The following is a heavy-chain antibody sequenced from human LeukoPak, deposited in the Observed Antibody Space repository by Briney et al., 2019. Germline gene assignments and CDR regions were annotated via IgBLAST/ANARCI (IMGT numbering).Heavy chain of an antibody. Sequence: GGSLRLSCAASGFTFRSYAMSWVRQAPGKGLEWVSGISNSGGSGSAHYADSVKGRITIFRDNSKNTLYLQMNSLRVEDTAVYYCALGYAMNYWGQGTLVTVSS. D-gene: IGHD2-8*01. CDR3: ALGYAMNY. CDR2: ISNSGGSGSA. CDR1: GFTFRSYA. J-gene: IGHJ4*02. V-gene: IGHV3-23*01.